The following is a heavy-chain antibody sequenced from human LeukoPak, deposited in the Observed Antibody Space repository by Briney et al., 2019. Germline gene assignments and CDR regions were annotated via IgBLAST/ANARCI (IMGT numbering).Heavy chain of an antibody. CDR1: GGSISSYY. CDR2: IYYSGST. V-gene: IGHV4-59*08. J-gene: IGHJ6*02. Sequence: SETLSLTCTVSGGSISSYYWSWIRQPPGKGLEWIGYIYYSGSTNYNPSLKSRVTISVDTSKNQFSLKLSSVTAADTAVYYCARHPPRGGMDVWGQGITVTVSS. CDR3: ARHPPRGGMDV.